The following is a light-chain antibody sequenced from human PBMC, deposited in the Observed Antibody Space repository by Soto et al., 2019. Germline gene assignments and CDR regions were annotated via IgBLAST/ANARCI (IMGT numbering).Light chain of an antibody. V-gene: IGKV3D-15*01. CDR2: YIS. CDR1: QSDGSN. CDR3: QQHNQWPIT. J-gene: IGKJ5*01. Sequence: DIVLTQSPGTLSLSPGDRATLSCRASQSDGSNYLAWYQQKPGQAPRLLIYYISTRATGIPARFSGSGSGTEFTLTINSLQSEDSAVYYCQQHNQWPITFGQGTRLEIK.